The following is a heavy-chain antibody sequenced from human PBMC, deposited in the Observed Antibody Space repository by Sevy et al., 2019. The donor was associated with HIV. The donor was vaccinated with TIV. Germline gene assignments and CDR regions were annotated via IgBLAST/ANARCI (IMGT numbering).Heavy chain of an antibody. CDR3: ARRYFDL. CDR1: GFSFRNFG. Sequence: GGSLRLSCAASGFSFRNFGMHWVRQAPGKGLEWLALISFDGDTKYYGDSVKGRFTISRDNAKESLFLQMTNLRVEDTAIYYCARRYFDLWGQGTLVTVSS. V-gene: IGHV3-30*03. J-gene: IGHJ4*02. CDR2: ISFDGDTK.